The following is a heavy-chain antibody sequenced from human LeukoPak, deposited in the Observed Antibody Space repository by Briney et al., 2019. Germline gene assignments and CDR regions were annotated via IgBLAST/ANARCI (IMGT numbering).Heavy chain of an antibody. J-gene: IGHJ5*02. V-gene: IGHV4-39*01. CDR1: GGSISSSSYY. Sequence: SETLSLTCTVSGGSISSSSYYWGWVRQPPGRGLEWIGTISYSGSPYYNPSLKSRVTISVDSSKTQFSLKLSSVTAADTAVYYCARAAPFDPWGQGTLVTVSS. CDR3: ARAAPFDP. D-gene: IGHD6-6*01. CDR2: ISYSGSP.